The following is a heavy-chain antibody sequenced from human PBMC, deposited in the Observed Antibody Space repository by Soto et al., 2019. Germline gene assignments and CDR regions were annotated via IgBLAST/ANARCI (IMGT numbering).Heavy chain of an antibody. CDR2: IDPSDSYT. D-gene: IGHD5-18*01. CDR3: ATDSYDYYYYGMDV. Sequence: GESLKISCKGSGYSFTSYWISWVRQMPGKGLEWMGRIDPSDSYTNYSPSFQGHVTISADKSISSVYLQWSSLKASDTAMYYCATDSYDYYYYGMDVWGQGTTVTVSS. CDR1: GYSFTSYW. V-gene: IGHV5-10-1*01. J-gene: IGHJ6*02.